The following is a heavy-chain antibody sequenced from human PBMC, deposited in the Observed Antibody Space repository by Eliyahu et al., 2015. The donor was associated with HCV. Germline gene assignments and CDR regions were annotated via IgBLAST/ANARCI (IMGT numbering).Heavy chain of an antibody. CDR2: LNQDGSEA. CDR1: GFXFTSYW. D-gene: IGHD5-12*01. Sequence: EVQLVQSGGGLVQPGGSLSLSCAASGFXFTSYWXSWVRQAPGKGLEWVAHLNQDGSEAYYVDSVKGRFTVSRDNAKNSVFLQMNSPSAEDTAVYYCARYGYNGYDQDYWGQGTLVTVSS. V-gene: IGHV3-7*01. CDR3: ARYGYNGYDQDY. J-gene: IGHJ4*02.